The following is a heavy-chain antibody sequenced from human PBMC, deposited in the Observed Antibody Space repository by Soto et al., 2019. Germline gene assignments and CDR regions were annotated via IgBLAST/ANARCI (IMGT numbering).Heavy chain of an antibody. D-gene: IGHD6-19*01. CDR2: IIPIFGTA. Sequence: SVKVSCKASGGTFSSYAISWVRQAPGQGLEWMGGIIPIFGTANYAQKFQGRVTITADESTSTAYMELSSLRSEDTAVYYCARFGSSGWYDAFDIWGQGTMVTVSS. J-gene: IGHJ3*02. V-gene: IGHV1-69*13. CDR3: ARFGSSGWYDAFDI. CDR1: GGTFSSYA.